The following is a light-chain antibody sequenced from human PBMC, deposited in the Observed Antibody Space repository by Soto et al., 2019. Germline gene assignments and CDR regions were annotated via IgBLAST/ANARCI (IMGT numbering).Light chain of an antibody. CDR2: KAS. V-gene: IGKV1-5*03. J-gene: IGKJ1*01. CDR3: QHYNSYSEA. CDR1: QTISSW. Sequence: DVQITQSPSTVSASVGDRVTITCRASQTISSWLAWYQQKPGKAPKLLIYKASTLKSGVPSRFSGSGSGTEFTLTISSLQPDDFATYYCQHYNSYSEAFGQGTRWIS.